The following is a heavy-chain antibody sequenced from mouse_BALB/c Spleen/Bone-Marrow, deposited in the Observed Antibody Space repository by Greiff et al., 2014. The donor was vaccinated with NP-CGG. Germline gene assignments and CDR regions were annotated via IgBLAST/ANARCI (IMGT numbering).Heavy chain of an antibody. Sequence: EVKLEESGPELVKPGASVKISCKASGYSFTGYFMNWVKQSHGKSLEWIGRINPYNGDTFYNQKFKGKATLTVDKSSSAAHMELLSLTSEDSAVYYCGSGPAWFAYWGQGTLVTVSA. CDR3: GSGPAWFAY. J-gene: IGHJ3*01. CDR2: INPYNGDT. CDR1: GYSFTGYF. V-gene: IGHV1-37*01.